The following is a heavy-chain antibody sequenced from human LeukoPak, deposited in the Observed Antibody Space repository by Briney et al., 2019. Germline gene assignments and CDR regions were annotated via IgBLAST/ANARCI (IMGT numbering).Heavy chain of an antibody. CDR1: GGSISSYY. CDR3: AREEAALRWYFDAFDI. D-gene: IGHD4-23*01. Sequence: SETLSLTCTVSGGSISSYYWSWIRQPAGKGLEWIGRIYTSGSTNYNPSLKSRVTMSVDTSKTQFSLKLSSVTAADTAVYYCAREEAALRWYFDAFDIWGQGTMVTVSS. V-gene: IGHV4-4*07. CDR2: IYTSGST. J-gene: IGHJ3*02.